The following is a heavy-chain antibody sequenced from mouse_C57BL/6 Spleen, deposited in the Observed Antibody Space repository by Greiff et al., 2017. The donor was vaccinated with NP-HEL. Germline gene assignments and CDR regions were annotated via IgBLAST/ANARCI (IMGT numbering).Heavy chain of an antibody. CDR3: TRLGGLAY. Sequence: QVQLQQSGAELVRPGASVTLSCKASGYTFTDYEMHWVKQTPVHGLEWIGAIDPDTGGTAYNQKFKGKAILTADKSSSTAYMALRSLTSEDSAVYYCTRLGGLAYWGQGTLVTVSA. J-gene: IGHJ3*01. CDR1: GYTFTDYE. CDR2: IDPDTGGT. D-gene: IGHD4-1*01. V-gene: IGHV1-15*01.